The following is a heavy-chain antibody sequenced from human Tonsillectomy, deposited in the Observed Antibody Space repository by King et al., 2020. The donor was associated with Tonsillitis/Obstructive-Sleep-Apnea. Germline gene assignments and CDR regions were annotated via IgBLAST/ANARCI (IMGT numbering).Heavy chain of an antibody. D-gene: IGHD2-21*01. V-gene: IGHV2-26*01. Sequence: VTLKESGPVLVKPTETLTLTCTVSGFSLSNARMGVSWIRQPPGKALEWLAHIFSNDEKSYSTSLNTRLTISKDTSKSQLVLTMTNMDPVDTATYYCARIRDYYYYYMDVWGKGTTVTVSS. CDR1: GFSLSNARMG. J-gene: IGHJ6*03. CDR3: ARIRDYYYYYMDV. CDR2: IFSNDEK.